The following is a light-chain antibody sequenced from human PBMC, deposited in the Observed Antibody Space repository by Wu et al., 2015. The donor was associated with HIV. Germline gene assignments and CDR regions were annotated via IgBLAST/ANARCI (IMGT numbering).Light chain of an antibody. V-gene: IGKV1-9*01. J-gene: IGKJ4*01. CDR2: AAS. Sequence: DVQLTQSPSFLAASVGDTVTITCRASQSISGYLAWYQQKPGKAPNLLIYAASTVQTGVPSRFSGGGYGTEFTLTIISLQLEDVATYYCQQLNSDLITFGGGTKVEIK. CDR3: QQLNSDLIT. CDR1: QSISGY.